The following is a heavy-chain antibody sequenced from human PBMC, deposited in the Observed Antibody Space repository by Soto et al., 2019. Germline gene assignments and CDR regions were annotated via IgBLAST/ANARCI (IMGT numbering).Heavy chain of an antibody. D-gene: IGHD6-13*01. CDR1: GRSFSGYY. CDR2: INHSGST. Sequence: QVQLQQWGAGLLKPSETLSLTCAVYGRSFSGYYWSWIRQPPGKGLEWIGEINHSGSTNYNPSLKSRVTISVDTSKNQFSLKLSSVTAADTAVYYCASHAGYSSSWGQGTLVTVSS. CDR3: ASHAGYSSS. V-gene: IGHV4-34*01. J-gene: IGHJ5*02.